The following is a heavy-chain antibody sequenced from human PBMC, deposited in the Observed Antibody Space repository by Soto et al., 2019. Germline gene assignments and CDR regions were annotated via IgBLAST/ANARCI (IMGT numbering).Heavy chain of an antibody. CDR2: ITSSSRTI. CDR1: GFTFRNYS. D-gene: IGHD2-21*01. J-gene: IGHJ5*02. V-gene: IGHV3-48*01. Sequence: GGSLRLSCVASGFTFRNYSMNWVRQAPGKGLEWVSYITSSSRTIYEAASVRGRFTVSRDNAKNSLYLQMNSLRAEDTAVYYCAREFAFQNWFDPWGQGTLATVS. CDR3: AREFAFQNWFDP.